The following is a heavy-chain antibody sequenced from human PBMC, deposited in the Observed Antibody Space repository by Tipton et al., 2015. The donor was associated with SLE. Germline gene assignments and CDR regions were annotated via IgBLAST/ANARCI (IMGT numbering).Heavy chain of an antibody. J-gene: IGHJ4*02. V-gene: IGHV3-23*03. CDR1: GFTFSSYA. Sequence: SLRLSCAASGFTFSSYAMSWVRQAPGKGLEWVSVIYSGGSTYYADSVKGRFTISRDNAKNSLYLQMNSLRAEDTAVYYCARVIAAAGLDYWGQGTLVTVSS. D-gene: IGHD6-13*01. CDR2: IYSGGST. CDR3: ARVIAAAGLDY.